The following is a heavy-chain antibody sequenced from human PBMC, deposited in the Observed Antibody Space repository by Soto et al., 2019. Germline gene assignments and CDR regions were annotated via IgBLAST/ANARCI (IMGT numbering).Heavy chain of an antibody. D-gene: IGHD1-26*01. CDR3: ASDLVGASDSYGLDV. CDR2: IWHDGNNK. Sequence: GGSLRLSCAASGFTFSNYGMHWVRQAPGKGLEWAAIIWHDGNNKYYADSVRGRFIISRDNSKNRLYLQMNSLRAEDTAVYYCASDLVGASDSYGLDVWGQGTPVTVSS. CDR1: GFTFSNYG. J-gene: IGHJ6*02. V-gene: IGHV3-33*01.